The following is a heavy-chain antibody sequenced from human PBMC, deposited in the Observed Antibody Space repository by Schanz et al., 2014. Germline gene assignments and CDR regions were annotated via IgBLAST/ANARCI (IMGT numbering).Heavy chain of an antibody. CDR3: ARIGGSVFDY. V-gene: IGHV3-23*01. CDR1: EFTFSTDA. CDR2: IGTSGGT. J-gene: IGHJ4*02. Sequence: EVQLLESGGGLVEPGGSLRLSCAASEFTFSTDAMSWVRQAPGKGLEWVSTIGTSGGTNYAESVKGRFTISRDNSKNTLYLQMNSLRAEDTAVYYCARIGGSVFDYWAQGTLVTVSS. D-gene: IGHD3-10*01.